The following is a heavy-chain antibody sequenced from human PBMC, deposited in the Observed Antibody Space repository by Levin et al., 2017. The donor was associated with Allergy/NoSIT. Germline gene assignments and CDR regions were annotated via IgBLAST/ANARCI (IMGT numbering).Heavy chain of an antibody. CDR1: GGSISSSSYY. CDR3: ARVDVEKFFYDSSGKPYGMDV. J-gene: IGHJ6*02. Sequence: KSSETLSLTCTVSGGSISSSSYYWGWIRQPPGKGLEWIASVYYSGSSYYNPSLKSRLTISVDTSKNQFSLKLRSVTAADTAVYYCARVDVEKFFYDSSGKPYGMDVWGQGTTVTVSS. CDR2: VYYSGSS. D-gene: IGHD3-22*01. V-gene: IGHV4-39*07.